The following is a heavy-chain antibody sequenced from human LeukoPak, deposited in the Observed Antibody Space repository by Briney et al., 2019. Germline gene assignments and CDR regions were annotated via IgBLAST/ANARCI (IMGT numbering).Heavy chain of an antibody. CDR1: GGTFSSYA. J-gene: IGHJ6*02. CDR3: ARDSGWFGELLDYYYYGMDV. Sequence: ASVKVSCKASGGTFSSYAISWVRQAPGQGLEWMGGIIPIFGTANYAQKFQGRVTITADESTSTAYMELSSLRSEDTAVYYCARDSGWFGELLDYYYYGMDVWGQGTTVTVSS. CDR2: IIPIFGTA. D-gene: IGHD3-10*01. V-gene: IGHV1-69*13.